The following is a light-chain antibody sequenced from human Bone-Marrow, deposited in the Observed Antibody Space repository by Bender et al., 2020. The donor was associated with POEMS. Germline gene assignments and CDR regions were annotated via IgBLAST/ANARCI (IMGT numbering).Light chain of an antibody. CDR3: QSYDSSLGGWV. Sequence: QSVLTPPPSVSEAPGQRVTISCTGSSSNIGAGYGVHWYQQLPGTAPKLLIYRNSDRPSGVPDRFSGSKSGTSVSLAITGLQAEDEADYYCQSYDSSLGGWVFGGGTKLTVL. V-gene: IGLV1-40*01. J-gene: IGLJ3*02. CDR2: RNS. CDR1: SSNIGAGYG.